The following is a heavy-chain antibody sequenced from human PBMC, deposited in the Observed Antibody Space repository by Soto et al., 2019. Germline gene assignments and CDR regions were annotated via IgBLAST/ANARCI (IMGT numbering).Heavy chain of an antibody. J-gene: IGHJ4*02. CDR1: VCCIISGY. Sequence: SSSXSLTWTVGVCCIISGYCRLMRQPPGKGLEWIGYISHSGNTNYNPSVKSRVTLSVETPKNQFSMRMSSVTTADKAVYYSAALRGYAGSPIEYWGQGTLV. V-gene: IGHV4-59*01. D-gene: IGHD2-15*01. CDR3: AALRGYAGSPIEY. CDR2: ISHSGNT.